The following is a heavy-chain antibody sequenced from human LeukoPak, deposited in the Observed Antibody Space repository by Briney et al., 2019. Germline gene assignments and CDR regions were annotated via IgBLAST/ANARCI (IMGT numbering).Heavy chain of an antibody. CDR1: GGSFSSYY. CDR3: KRNNWFDP. CDR2: INHSGTT. V-gene: IGHV4-34*01. Sequence: SETLSLTCAVYGGSFSSYYWSWIRQSPGEGLEWIGEINHSGTTKYNPSLKSRVTISVDTPQNQFSLRLSSVTAADTAVYYCKRNNWFDPWGQGTLVTVSS. J-gene: IGHJ5*02.